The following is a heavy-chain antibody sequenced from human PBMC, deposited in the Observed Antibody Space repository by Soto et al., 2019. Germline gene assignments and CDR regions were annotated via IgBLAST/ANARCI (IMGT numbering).Heavy chain of an antibody. D-gene: IGHD6-19*01. J-gene: IGHJ4*02. CDR3: AGGRAVAEIDY. Sequence: GGSLRLSCAASGFTFSSYAMHWVRQAPGKGLEWVAVISYDGSNKYYADSVKGRFTISRDNSKNTLYLQMNSLRAEDTAVYYCAGGRAVAEIDYWGQGTLVTVSS. CDR1: GFTFSSYA. CDR2: ISYDGSNK. V-gene: IGHV3-30-3*01.